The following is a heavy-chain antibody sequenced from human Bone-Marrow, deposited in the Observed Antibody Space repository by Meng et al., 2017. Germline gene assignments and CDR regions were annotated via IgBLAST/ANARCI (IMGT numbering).Heavy chain of an antibody. D-gene: IGHD1-14*01. V-gene: IGHV1-69*01. CDR1: GGSFSTQT. CDR3: ARGRRNEPLFDY. Sequence: QVQLVQCGAEVKKPGSSVKVACKTAGGSFSTQTFSWVRQAPGQGLEWMGGLIAVFDKTKAAPRFQDRVTFTADESTSTAYMELSSLTFDDTAVYFCARGRRNEPLFDYWGQGTLVTVSS. J-gene: IGHJ4*02. CDR2: LIAVFDKT.